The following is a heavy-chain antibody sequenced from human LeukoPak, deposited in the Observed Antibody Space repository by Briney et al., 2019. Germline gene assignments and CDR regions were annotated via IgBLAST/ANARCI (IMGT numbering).Heavy chain of an antibody. CDR1: GFTFDDYG. Sequence: GGSLRLSCAASGFTFDDYGMSWVRQAPGKGLEWVSGINWNGGSTGYADSAKGRFTISRDNAKNSLYLQMNSLRAEDTALYYCASLGYCSSTSCLYWGQGTLVTVSS. CDR3: ASLGYCSSTSCLY. V-gene: IGHV3-20*04. CDR2: INWNGGST. J-gene: IGHJ4*02. D-gene: IGHD2-2*01.